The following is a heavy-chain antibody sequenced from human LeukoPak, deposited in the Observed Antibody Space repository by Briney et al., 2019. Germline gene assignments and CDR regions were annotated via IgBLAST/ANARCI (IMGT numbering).Heavy chain of an antibody. CDR1: GGSFSGYY. CDR2: IYYSGST. CDR3: ARDPFPTVAATRKDAFDI. V-gene: IGHV4-34*01. J-gene: IGHJ3*02. D-gene: IGHD2-15*01. Sequence: SETLSLTCAVYGGSFSGYYWSWIRQPPGKGLEWIGSIYYSGSTYYNPSLKSRVTISVDASKNQFSLKLSSVTAADTAVYYCARDPFPTVAATRKDAFDIWGQGTMVTVSS.